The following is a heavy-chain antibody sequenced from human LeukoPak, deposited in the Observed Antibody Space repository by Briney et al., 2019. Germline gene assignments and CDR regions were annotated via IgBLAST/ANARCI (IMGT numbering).Heavy chain of an antibody. Sequence: SETLSLTCTVSGGSINSGGHYWSWIRQHPGKGLEWIGYINYSGSTYYNPSLKSRVTISIDTSQNQFSLKLSSVTAADTAVYYCARDEAIFGAGYYYGTDVWGQGTTVTVSS. CDR3: ARDEAIFGAGYYYGTDV. V-gene: IGHV4-31*03. CDR2: INYSGST. D-gene: IGHD3-3*01. CDR1: GGSINSGGHY. J-gene: IGHJ6*02.